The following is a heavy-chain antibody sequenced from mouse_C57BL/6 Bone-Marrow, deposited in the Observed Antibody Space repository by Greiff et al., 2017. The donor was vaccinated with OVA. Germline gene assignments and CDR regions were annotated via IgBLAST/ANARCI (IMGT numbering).Heavy chain of an antibody. CDR1: GYTFTDYN. V-gene: IGHV1-18*01. D-gene: IGHD1-1*01. CDR3: ALITTVGGDHY. CDR2: INPNNGGT. J-gene: IGHJ4*01. Sequence: DVKLQESGPELVKPGASVKIPCKASGYTFTDYNMDWVKQSHGKSLEWIGDINPNNGGTIYNQKFKGKATLTVDKSSSTAYMELRSLTSEDTAVYYCALITTVGGDHYWGQGTSVTVSS.